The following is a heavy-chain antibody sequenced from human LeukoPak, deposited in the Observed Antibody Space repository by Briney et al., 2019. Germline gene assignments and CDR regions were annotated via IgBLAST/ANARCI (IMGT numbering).Heavy chain of an antibody. D-gene: IGHD3-22*01. J-gene: IGHJ4*02. CDR2: IYYTGTT. CDR3: ARGRGDSRGTPFDY. Sequence: PSETLSLTCTVSGGSISTYYWSWIRQPPGKGLEWISYIYYTGTTTYNPSLKTRVTISIDTPRNQFSLNLNPVTAADTAVYYCARGRGDSRGTPFDYWGQGTLVSVSS. V-gene: IGHV4-59*01. CDR1: GGSISTYY.